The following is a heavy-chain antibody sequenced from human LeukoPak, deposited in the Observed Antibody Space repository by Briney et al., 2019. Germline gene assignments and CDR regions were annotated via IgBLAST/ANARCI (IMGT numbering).Heavy chain of an antibody. CDR1: GFTFSSYA. CDR2: ISDSGGST. J-gene: IGHJ4*02. V-gene: IGHV3-23*01. D-gene: IGHD2/OR15-2a*01. CDR3: AKHSRSFYSDY. Sequence: AGSLTLSCAASGFTFSSYAMSWVRQAPGKGLERVAVISDSGGSTYYADSVKGRFTISRDNSKNTLYLQMNSLRAEDTAVYYCAKHSRSFYSDYWGQGTLVTVSS.